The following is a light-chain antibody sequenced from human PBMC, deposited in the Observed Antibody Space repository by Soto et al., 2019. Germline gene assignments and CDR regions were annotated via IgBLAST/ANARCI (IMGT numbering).Light chain of an antibody. V-gene: IGKV2-28*01. CDR2: FGS. J-gene: IGKJ1*01. CDR3: MQSQQSPPT. Sequence: DIVMTQSPLSLPVTPGEPASISCSSSQSLLQSNGYNYLDWYLQKPGQSPQLLIYFGSYRASGVPDRCSGSGSCTDFTLKIRRVEAEDVGVYYCMQSQQSPPTFGQGTKVEI. CDR1: QSLLQSNGYNY.